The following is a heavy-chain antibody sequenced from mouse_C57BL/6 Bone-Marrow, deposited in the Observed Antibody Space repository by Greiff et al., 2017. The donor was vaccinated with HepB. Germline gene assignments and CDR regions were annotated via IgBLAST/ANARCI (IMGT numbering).Heavy chain of an antibody. CDR2: IWTGGGT. Sequence: QVQLQQSGPGLVAPSQSLSITCTVSGFSLTSYAISWVRQPPGKGLEWLGVIWTGGGTNYNSALNSRLSISKDNSKSQVFLKMHSLQTDDTARYYCARAHYGGSYVGWFAYWGQGTLVTVSA. CDR3: ARAHYGGSYVGWFAY. J-gene: IGHJ3*01. CDR1: GFSLTSYA. V-gene: IGHV2-9-1*01. D-gene: IGHD1-1*01.